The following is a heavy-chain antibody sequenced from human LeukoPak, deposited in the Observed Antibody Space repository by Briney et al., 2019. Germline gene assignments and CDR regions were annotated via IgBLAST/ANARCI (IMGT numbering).Heavy chain of an antibody. Sequence: PGGSLRLSCAASGFTFSSYGMHWVRQPPGKGLEWVAVISYDGSNKYYADSVKGRFTISRDNSKNTLYLQMNSLRAEDTAVYYCAKGDYGDYVGGLVGYWGQGTLVTVSS. CDR1: GFTFSSYG. CDR3: AKGDYGDYVGGLVGY. D-gene: IGHD4-17*01. CDR2: ISYDGSNK. J-gene: IGHJ4*02. V-gene: IGHV3-30*18.